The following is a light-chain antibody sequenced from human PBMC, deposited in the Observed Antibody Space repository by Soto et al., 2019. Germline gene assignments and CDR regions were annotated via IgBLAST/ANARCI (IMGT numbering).Light chain of an antibody. CDR2: NTS. CDR1: TGAVTSGHY. CDR3: LLSDSGARV. V-gene: IGLV7-46*01. Sequence: QAVVTQEPSLTVSPGGTVTLTCGSSTGAVTSGHYPYWFQQKPGQAPRTLVYNTSDKHSWAPARFSGSLLGGKAALTLSGAQPEDEAEYYCLLSDSGARVFGGGTKVTVL. J-gene: IGLJ3*02.